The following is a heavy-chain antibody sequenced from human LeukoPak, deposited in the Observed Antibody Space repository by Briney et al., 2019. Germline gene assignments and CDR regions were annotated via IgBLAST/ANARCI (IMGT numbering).Heavy chain of an antibody. J-gene: IGHJ4*02. V-gene: IGHV3-48*01. Sequence: GGSLRLSCAASGFTFDDYGMSWVRQAPGKGLEWISYISTSTTTIYYANSVKGRFTISRDNAKKSLYLQMNSLRVEDTGGYYCASWGEGALDNWGQGTLVTVSS. CDR2: ISTSTTTI. CDR1: GFTFDDYG. CDR3: ASWGEGALDN. D-gene: IGHD1-26*01.